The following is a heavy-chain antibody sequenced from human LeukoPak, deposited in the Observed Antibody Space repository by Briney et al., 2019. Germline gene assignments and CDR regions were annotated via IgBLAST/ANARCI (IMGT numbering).Heavy chain of an antibody. V-gene: IGHV1-18*01. CDR2: ISAYNGNT. J-gene: IGHJ4*02. D-gene: IGHD6-19*01. CDR3: AKGTKIAVAGTPFDY. Sequence: ASVKVSCEASGYTFTSYGISWVRQAPGQGLEWMGWISAYNGNTNYAQKLQGRVTMTTDTSTSTAYMELRSLRSDDTAVFYCAKGTKIAVAGTPFDYWGQGTLVTVSS. CDR1: GYTFTSYG.